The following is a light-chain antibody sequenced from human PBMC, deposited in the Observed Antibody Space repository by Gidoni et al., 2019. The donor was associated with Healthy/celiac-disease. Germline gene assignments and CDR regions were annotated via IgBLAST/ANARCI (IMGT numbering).Light chain of an antibody. CDR3: QQRSNWPPRLT. CDR1: QSVSSY. V-gene: IGKV3-11*01. CDR2: DAS. J-gene: IGKJ4*01. Sequence: EIVLTQSPATLSLSPGERATLSCRASQSVSSYLAWYQQKPGQAPRLLIYDASNRATGIPARFSGSGSGTDFTLTINSLEPEDFAVYYCQQRSNWPPRLTFXGXTKVEIK.